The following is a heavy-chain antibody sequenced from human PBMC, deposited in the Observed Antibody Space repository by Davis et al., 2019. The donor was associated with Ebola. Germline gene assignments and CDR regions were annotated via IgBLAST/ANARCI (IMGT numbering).Heavy chain of an antibody. CDR3: AKESDYDFWSGPPVFLDY. CDR1: GFTFSSYA. V-gene: IGHV3-23*01. CDR2: ISGSGGST. D-gene: IGHD3-3*01. J-gene: IGHJ4*02. Sequence: GESLKISCAASGFTFSSYAMSWVRQAPGKGLEWVSAISGSGGSTYYADSVKGRFTISRDNSKNTLYLQMNSLRAEDTAVYYCAKESDYDFWSGPPVFLDYWGQGTLVTVSS.